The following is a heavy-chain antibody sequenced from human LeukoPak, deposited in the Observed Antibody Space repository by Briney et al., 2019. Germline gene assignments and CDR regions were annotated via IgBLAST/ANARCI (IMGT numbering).Heavy chain of an antibody. CDR1: GLTFSSYY. Sequence: SETLSLTCAVYGLTFSSYYMSWVRQPPGKGLEWVAEISQSGSTNYNPSLKNRVTISLKTSKNQFSLKLRSVTAADTAVYYCARGLGGWELLVTYYFDSWGQGTLVTVSS. J-gene: IGHJ4*02. D-gene: IGHD1-26*01. V-gene: IGHV4-34*01. CDR2: ISQSGST. CDR3: ARGLGGWELLVTYYFDS.